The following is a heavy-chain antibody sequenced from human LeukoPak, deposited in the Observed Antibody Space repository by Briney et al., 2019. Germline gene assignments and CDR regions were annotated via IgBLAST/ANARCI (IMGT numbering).Heavy chain of an antibody. CDR1: GFTFSSYG. CDR3: APRCSSSSCPRY. D-gene: IGHD2-2*01. J-gene: IGHJ4*02. V-gene: IGHV3-30*02. CDR2: IQYDGSNK. Sequence: GGCLRLSCAASGFTFSSYGMYWVREAPGKGLEGGAFIQYDGSNKYYADSVKGRFTISRDNSKSTLYLQMNSLRAEDTAVFYCAPRCSSSSCPRYWGQGTLVTVSS.